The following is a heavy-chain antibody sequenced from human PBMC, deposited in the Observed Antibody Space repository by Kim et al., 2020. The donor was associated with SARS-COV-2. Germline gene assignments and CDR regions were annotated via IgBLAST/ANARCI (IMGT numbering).Heavy chain of an antibody. J-gene: IGHJ6*02. CDR3: ARGGMWFGELLLSDYYGMDV. V-gene: IGHV3-13*04. Sequence: GGSLRLSCAASGFTFSSYDMHWVRQATGKGLEWVSAIGTAGDTYYPGSVKGRFTISRENAKNSLYLQMNSLRAGDTAVYYCARGGMWFGELLLSDYYGMDVWGQGTTVTVSS. CDR1: GFTFSSYD. D-gene: IGHD3-10*01. CDR2: IGTAGDT.